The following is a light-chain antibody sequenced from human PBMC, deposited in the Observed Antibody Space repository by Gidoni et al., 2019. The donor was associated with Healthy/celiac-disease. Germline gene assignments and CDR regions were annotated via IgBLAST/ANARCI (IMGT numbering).Light chain of an antibody. CDR1: SSNIGSNY. V-gene: IGLV1-47*01. Sequence: QSVLTQPPSASGPPGQRVTISCSGSSSNIGSNYVYWYQQLPGTAPTLLIYRNNQRPSGVPDRFSGSKSGTSAALAISGLRSEDEADYYCAAGADSLSGWVFGGGTKLTVL. CDR3: AAGADSLSGWV. CDR2: RNN. J-gene: IGLJ3*02.